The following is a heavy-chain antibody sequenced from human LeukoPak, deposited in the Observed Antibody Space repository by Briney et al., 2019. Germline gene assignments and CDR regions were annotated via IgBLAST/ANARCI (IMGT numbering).Heavy chain of an antibody. CDR3: AHSSSSLPTDS. CDR2: INHNKTT. J-gene: IGHJ4*02. CDR1: GGPFSSYY. V-gene: IGHV4-34*01. D-gene: IGHD6-6*01. Sequence: SETLSLTCAVYGGPFSSYYWTWIRQSPGKGLAWIGEINHNKTTNYNPSLTSRVTISVDTSKNQFSLNLTSVTAADTAVYYCAHSSSSLPTDSWGQGNLVIVSS.